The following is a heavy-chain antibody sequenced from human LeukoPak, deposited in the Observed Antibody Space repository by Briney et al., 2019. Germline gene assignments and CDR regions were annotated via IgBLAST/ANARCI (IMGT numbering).Heavy chain of an antibody. CDR2: IYHSGST. V-gene: IGHV4-30-2*01. D-gene: IGHD3-10*01. J-gene: IGHJ5*02. CDR3: ARVSLVVRGAHFIDP. Sequence: SETLSLTCAVSGGSISSGGYSWSWIRQPPGKGLEWIGYIYHSGSTYYNPSLKSRVTISVDRSKNQFSLKLSSVTAADTAVYYCARVSLVVRGAHFIDPWGQGTLVTVSS. CDR1: GGSISSGGYS.